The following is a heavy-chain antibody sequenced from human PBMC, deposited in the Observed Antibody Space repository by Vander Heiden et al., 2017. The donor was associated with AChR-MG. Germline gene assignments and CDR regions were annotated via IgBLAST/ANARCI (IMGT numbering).Heavy chain of an antibody. CDR3: AKEPSYCSGGSCYSVYFDY. Sequence: QVQLVESGGGVVQPGRSLRLSCAAPGFTFSSYGMHWVRQAPGKGLEWVAVISYDGSNKYYADSVKGRFTISRDNSKNTLYLQMNSLRAEDTAVYYCAKEPSYCSGGSCYSVYFDYWGQGTLVTVSS. CDR2: ISYDGSNK. CDR1: GFTFSSYG. V-gene: IGHV3-30*18. J-gene: IGHJ4*02. D-gene: IGHD2-15*01.